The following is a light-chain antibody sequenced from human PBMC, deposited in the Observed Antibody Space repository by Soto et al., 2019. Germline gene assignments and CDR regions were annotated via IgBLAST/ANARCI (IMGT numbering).Light chain of an antibody. Sequence: QSALTQPRSVSGSPGQSVTISCTGTSSDVGGYNSVSWYQHHPGKAPKLMIYDVTKRPSGVPDRFSGSKSGNTASLTISGLQAEDEADYYCGSYAGSRVVFGGGTKVTVL. J-gene: IGLJ2*01. V-gene: IGLV2-11*01. CDR3: GSYAGSRVV. CDR1: SSDVGGYNS. CDR2: DVT.